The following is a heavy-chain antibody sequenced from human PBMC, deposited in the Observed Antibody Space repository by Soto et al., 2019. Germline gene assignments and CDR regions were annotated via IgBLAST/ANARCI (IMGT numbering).Heavy chain of an antibody. CDR2: VNQDGTQK. CDR1: GFTFSGYW. J-gene: IGHJ4*02. V-gene: IGHV3-7*03. CDR3: ARWESSDWYLGI. Sequence: PGGSLRLSCAGSGFTFSGYWMTWVRQPPGKGLEWVASVNQDGTQKFYVDSVKGRFTVSRDNAQNSLFLQMISLRADDTAVYYCARWESSDWYLGIWGQGTLVTVSS. D-gene: IGHD6-19*01.